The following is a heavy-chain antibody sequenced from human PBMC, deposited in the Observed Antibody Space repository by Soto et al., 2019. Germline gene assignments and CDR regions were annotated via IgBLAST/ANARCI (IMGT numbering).Heavy chain of an antibody. J-gene: IGHJ3*02. Sequence: TVKVSCKASGGTFSSYAISWVLQAPGQGLEWMGGIIPIFGTANYAQKFQGRVTITADKSTSTAYMELSSLRSEDTAVYYCARDIVGATFFSLDAFDIWGQGTMVTVSS. D-gene: IGHD1-26*01. CDR1: GGTFSSYA. V-gene: IGHV1-69*06. CDR3: ARDIVGATFFSLDAFDI. CDR2: IIPIFGTA.